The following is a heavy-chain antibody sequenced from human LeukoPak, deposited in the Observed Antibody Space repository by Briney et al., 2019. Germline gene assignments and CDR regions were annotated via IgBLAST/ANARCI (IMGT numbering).Heavy chain of an antibody. D-gene: IGHD2-15*01. V-gene: IGHV3-15*07. CDR3: AKQLGYCSDGSCYIPY. CDR2: IKSKTDGETT. Sequence: GGSLRLSCAASGLTFNNARMNWVRQAPGKGLEWVGRIKSKTDGETTDYAAFVRGRFTISRDDSKNTLYLQMNSLKAEDTAVYYCAKQLGYCSDGSCYIPYWGQGTLVTVSS. J-gene: IGHJ4*02. CDR1: GLTFNNAR.